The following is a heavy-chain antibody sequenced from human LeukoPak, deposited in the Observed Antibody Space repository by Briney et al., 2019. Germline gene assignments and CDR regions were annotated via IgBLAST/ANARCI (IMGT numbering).Heavy chain of an antibody. CDR1: GLTVSSSY. CDR3: ARDGSWGWAQYDH. J-gene: IGHJ4*02. Sequence: GGSLRLSCAASGLTVSSSYMSWVRQAPRKGLEWVAGITDNGYERNYADSVKGRFTISRDTSKSTLDLQMNSLRVEDTAVYYCARDGSWGWAQYDHWGQGILVTVSS. V-gene: IGHV3-53*01. CDR2: ITDNGYER. D-gene: IGHD5-24*01.